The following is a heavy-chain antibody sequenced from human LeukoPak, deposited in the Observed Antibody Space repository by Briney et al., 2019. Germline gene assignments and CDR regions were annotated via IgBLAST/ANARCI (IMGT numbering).Heavy chain of an antibody. D-gene: IGHD4-17*01. CDR1: DFTVSRNY. CDR2: IYSGGST. CDR3: ASRSGGDYPYFDY. V-gene: IGHV3-53*01. J-gene: IGHJ4*02. Sequence: GGSLRLSCAASDFTVSRNYMSWVRQAPGKGLEWVSVIYSGGSTKYADSVKGRFTISRDNSKNTLYLQMNSLRVEDAALYYCASRSGGDYPYFDYWGQGTLVTVSS.